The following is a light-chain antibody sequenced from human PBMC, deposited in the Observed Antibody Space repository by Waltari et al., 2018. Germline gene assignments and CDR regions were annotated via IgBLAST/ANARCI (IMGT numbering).Light chain of an antibody. CDR1: QSVSRSY. CDR3: QQYGSSPET. Sequence: EIVLTQSPGTLSLSPGERATLSCRASQSVSRSYLAWYQQKPGQAPRLLIYGASSRATGIPDRFSGIGSGTDFTLTISRLEPEDFAVYYCQQYGSSPETFGQGTKVEIK. CDR2: GAS. V-gene: IGKV3-20*01. J-gene: IGKJ1*01.